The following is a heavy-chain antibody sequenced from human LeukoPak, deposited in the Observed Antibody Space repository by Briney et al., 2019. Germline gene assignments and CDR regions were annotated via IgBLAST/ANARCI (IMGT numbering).Heavy chain of an antibody. CDR2: IIPIFGTA. CDR3: ARAVSAAASQVLPTRSYYYYYYMDV. J-gene: IGHJ6*03. CDR1: GYTFTGYY. V-gene: IGHV1-69*05. Sequence: ASVKVSCKASGYTFTGYYMHWVRQAPGQGLEWMGGIIPIFGTANYAQKFQGRVTITTDESTSTAYMELSSLRSEDTAVYYCARAVSAAASQVLPTRSYYYYYYMDVWGKGTTVTVSS. D-gene: IGHD6-13*01.